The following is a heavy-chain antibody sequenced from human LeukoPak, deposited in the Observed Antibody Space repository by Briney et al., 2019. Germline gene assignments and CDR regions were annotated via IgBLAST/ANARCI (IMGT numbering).Heavy chain of an antibody. CDR2: ISGSGGST. CDR3: AKRIWFGELLPDY. J-gene: IGHJ4*02. D-gene: IGHD3-10*01. CDR1: GFTFSSYA. Sequence: GGSLRLSCAASGFTFSSYAMSWVRQAPGRGLEWVSAISGSGGSTYYADSVKGRFTISRDNSKNTLYLQMNSLRAEDTAVYYCAKRIWFGELLPDYWGQGTLVTVSS. V-gene: IGHV3-23*01.